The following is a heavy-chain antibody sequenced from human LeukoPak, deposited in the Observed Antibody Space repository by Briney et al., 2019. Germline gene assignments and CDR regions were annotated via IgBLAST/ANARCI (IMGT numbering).Heavy chain of an antibody. Sequence: GESLKISCKGSGYSFTSYWIGWVRQMPGKGLEWMGIIYPGDSDTRYSPSFQGQVTISADKSISTAYLQWSSLKASDTAMYYCARRSRTDSYYYYYYMDVWGKGTTVTISS. CDR3: ARRSRTDSYYYYYYMDV. D-gene: IGHD1-1*01. CDR1: GYSFTSYW. J-gene: IGHJ6*03. CDR2: IYPGDSDT. V-gene: IGHV5-51*01.